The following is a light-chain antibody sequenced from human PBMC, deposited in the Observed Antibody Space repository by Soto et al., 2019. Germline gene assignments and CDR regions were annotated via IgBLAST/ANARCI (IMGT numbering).Light chain of an antibody. Sequence: EVMLTQSPATLSVAPEERATLSCRASQSVNIDLAWYQQKPGQAPRLLIYGASGRASGVPARFSSSGSGTAFTPPTSSLQHADFATSYCQQYNSYPLTFCRGTKVDIK. J-gene: IGKJ4*01. V-gene: IGKV3-15*01. CDR2: GAS. CDR3: QQYNSYPLT. CDR1: QSVNID.